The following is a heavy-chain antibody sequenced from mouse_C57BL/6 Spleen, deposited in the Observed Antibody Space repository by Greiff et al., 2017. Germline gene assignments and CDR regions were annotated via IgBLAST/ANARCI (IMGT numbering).Heavy chain of an antibody. CDR2: ISYDGST. CDR1: GYSITSGYY. Sequence: EVKLQESGPGLVKPSQSLSLTCSVTGYSITSGYYWNLIRQFPGNKLECMGYISYDGSTYYTHSLKNRYSLTRDTAKNQFFLKLNSVTTEDTATDYCAAYNSNWGYAMDYWGQGTSVTVSS. D-gene: IGHD2-5*01. CDR3: AAYNSNWGYAMDY. J-gene: IGHJ4*01. V-gene: IGHV3-6*01.